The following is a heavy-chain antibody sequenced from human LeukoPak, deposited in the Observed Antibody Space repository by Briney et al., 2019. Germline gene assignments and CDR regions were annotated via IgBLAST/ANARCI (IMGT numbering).Heavy chain of an antibody. D-gene: IGHD2-21*01. J-gene: IGHJ4*02. CDR3: ASFGISWRSSY. V-gene: IGHV3-74*01. Sequence: SGGSLRLSCAASGFIFSSHWVHWVRHAPGKGLVWVSRISDDGSYTSNVDSVKGRFTISRDNVNNMLYLHMNSLRAEDTAVYYCASFGISWRSSYWGQGTLVTVSS. CDR1: GFIFSSHW. CDR2: ISDDGSYT.